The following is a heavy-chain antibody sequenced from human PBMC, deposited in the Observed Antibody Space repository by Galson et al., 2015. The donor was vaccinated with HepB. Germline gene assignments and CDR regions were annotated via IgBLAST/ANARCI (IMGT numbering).Heavy chain of an antibody. Sequence: SLRLSCAASGFTFSTYSMHWVRQAPGKGLEWVSYISSRGGTIYYADPVKGRFTISRDNAKNSLYLQMNSLRAEDTAVYYCARGQYSSSWNTCFDYWGQGTLVTVSS. CDR2: ISSRGGTI. D-gene: IGHD6-13*01. CDR1: GFTFSTYS. CDR3: ARGQYSSSWNTCFDY. V-gene: IGHV3-48*01. J-gene: IGHJ4*02.